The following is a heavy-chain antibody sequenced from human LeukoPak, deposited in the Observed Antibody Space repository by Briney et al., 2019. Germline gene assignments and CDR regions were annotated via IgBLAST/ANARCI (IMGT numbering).Heavy chain of an antibody. CDR3: AKSRYRSSWYYFDY. V-gene: IGHV3-23*01. J-gene: IGHJ4*02. Sequence: GGSLRLSCAASGFTFSSYAMSWVRQAPGKGVEWVAAISGSGGRTYYADSVKGGFTISRHNPKNTQYVQMNSLRAEDTAVYYCAKSRYRSSWYYFDYWGQGTLVTVSS. CDR1: GFTFSSYA. CDR2: ISGSGGRT. D-gene: IGHD6-13*01.